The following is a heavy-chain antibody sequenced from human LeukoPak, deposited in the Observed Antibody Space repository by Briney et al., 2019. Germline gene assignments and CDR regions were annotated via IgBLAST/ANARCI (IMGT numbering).Heavy chain of an antibody. CDR3: AREGTVTYDGPYHYGMDV. Sequence: GASVKVSCKASGYTFTSYYMHWVRQAPGQGLEWMGGIIPIFGTANYAQKFQGRVTITADESTSTAYMELSSLRSEDTAVYYCAREGTVTYDGPYHYGMDVWGQGTTVTVSS. J-gene: IGHJ6*02. V-gene: IGHV1-69*13. CDR1: GYTFTSYY. D-gene: IGHD4-17*01. CDR2: IIPIFGTA.